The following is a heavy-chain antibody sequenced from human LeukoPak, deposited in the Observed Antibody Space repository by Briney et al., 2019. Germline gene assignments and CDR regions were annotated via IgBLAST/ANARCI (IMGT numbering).Heavy chain of an antibody. Sequence: SETLSLICTVSGGSISNYYWSWIRQPPGKGLEWIGYIYYSGSTNYNPSLKSRVTISVDTSKNQFSLKLSSVTAADTAVYYCARGRGVRGGNFDYWGQGTLVTVSS. CDR1: GGSISNYY. CDR3: ARGRGVRGGNFDY. J-gene: IGHJ4*02. D-gene: IGHD3-10*01. CDR2: IYYSGST. V-gene: IGHV4-59*01.